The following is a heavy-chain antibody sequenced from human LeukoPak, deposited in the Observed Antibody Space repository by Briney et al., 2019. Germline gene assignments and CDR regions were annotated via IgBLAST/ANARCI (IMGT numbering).Heavy chain of an antibody. Sequence: PGGSLRLSCAASGFTFSSYAMHWVRQAPGKGLEWVAVVSYDGSNKYYADSVKGRFTISRDNSKNTLYLQMNSLRAEDTAVYYCAKGPNWGQGTLVTVSS. J-gene: IGHJ4*02. CDR1: GFTFSSYA. V-gene: IGHV3-30*04. CDR3: AKGPN. CDR2: VSYDGSNK.